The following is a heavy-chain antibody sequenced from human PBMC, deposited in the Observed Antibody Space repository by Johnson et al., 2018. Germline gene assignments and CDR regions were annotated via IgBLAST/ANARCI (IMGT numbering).Heavy chain of an antibody. D-gene: IGHD1-26*01. J-gene: IGHJ6*02. CDR2: ISYAGRNK. CDR1: GFTFSSYA. Sequence: QVQLVQSGGGVVQPGRSLRLSCAASGFTFSSYAMHWVRQAPGKGLEWVAVISYAGRNKYYADSVKGRFTISRYNSKNTLDLQMNSLRAEDTAVYYCARGIYSGSYYLTYYYYGMDVWGQGTTVTVSS. V-gene: IGHV3-30*14. CDR3: ARGIYSGSYYLTYYYYGMDV.